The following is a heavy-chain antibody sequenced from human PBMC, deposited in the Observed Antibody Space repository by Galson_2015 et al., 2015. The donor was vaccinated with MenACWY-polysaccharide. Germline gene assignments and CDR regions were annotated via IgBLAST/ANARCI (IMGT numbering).Heavy chain of an antibody. V-gene: IGHV2-5*02. CDR2: IYWDDDK. CDR1: GFSPSIGGVG. Sequence: PALGNPTQTLTRTRTFPGFSPSIGGVGGGGFRKPQGKSRECLAFIYWDDDKRYSPSLKSRLTITKDTSKNQVVLTRTNMHPVDTASYYCAHRNGWYPFDYWGQGTLVTVSS. D-gene: IGHD6-19*01. CDR3: AHRNGWYPFDY. J-gene: IGHJ4*02.